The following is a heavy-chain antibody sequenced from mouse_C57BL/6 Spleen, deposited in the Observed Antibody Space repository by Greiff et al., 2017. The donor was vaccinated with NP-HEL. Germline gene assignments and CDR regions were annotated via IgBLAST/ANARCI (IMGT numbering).Heavy chain of an antibody. CDR1: GYTFTSYW. D-gene: IGHD2-3*01. CDR2: IDPSDSYT. Sequence: QVQLQQPGAELVRPGTSVKLSCKASGYTFTSYWMHWVKQRPGQGLEWIGVIDPSDSYTNYNQKFKGKATLTVDTSSSTAYMQLSSLTSEDSAVYYCAGFGYYDYYAMDYWGQGTSVTVSS. V-gene: IGHV1-59*01. J-gene: IGHJ4*01. CDR3: AGFGYYDYYAMDY.